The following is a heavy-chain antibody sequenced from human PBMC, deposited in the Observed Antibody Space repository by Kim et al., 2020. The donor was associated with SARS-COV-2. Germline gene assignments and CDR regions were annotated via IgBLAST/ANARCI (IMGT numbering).Heavy chain of an antibody. CDR1: GYTFTSYG. CDR2: ISAYNGNT. V-gene: IGHV1-18*04. J-gene: IGHJ5*02. CDR3: AREHYDFWSGYSGRGNWFDP. Sequence: ASVKVSCKASGYTFTSYGISWVRQAPGQGLEWMGWISAYNGNTNYAQKLQGRVTMTTDTSTSTAYMELRSLRSDDTAVYYCAREHYDFWSGYSGRGNWFDPWGQGTLVTVSS. D-gene: IGHD3-3*01.